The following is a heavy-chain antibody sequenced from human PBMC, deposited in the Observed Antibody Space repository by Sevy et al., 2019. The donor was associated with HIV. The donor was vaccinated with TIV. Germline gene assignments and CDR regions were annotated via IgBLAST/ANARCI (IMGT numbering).Heavy chain of an antibody. D-gene: IGHD4-17*01. Sequence: GGSLRLSCAASGFTFSHYAMHWIRQAPGKGLEWVAAISFDGASPHYADSVRGRFTISRDDSKNTVYLQMRGLRSEDTAVYFCAKDHAVTTEWVVFDSWGQGTLVTVSS. CDR3: AKDHAVTTEWVVFDS. V-gene: IGHV3-30*18. CDR2: ISFDGASP. J-gene: IGHJ4*02. CDR1: GFTFSHYA.